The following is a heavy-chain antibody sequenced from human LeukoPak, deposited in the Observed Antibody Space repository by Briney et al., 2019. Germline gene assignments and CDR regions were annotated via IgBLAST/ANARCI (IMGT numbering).Heavy chain of an antibody. CDR2: IKRDGSVI. D-gene: IGHD3-22*01. V-gene: IGHV3-7*01. J-gene: IGHJ4*02. CDR3: ASGGYDSSGYYNYW. CDR1: GFIFSKYW. Sequence: PGGSLRLSCAASGFIFSKYWMTWVRQAPGKGLEWVANIKRDGSVIHYVDSVKGRFTISRENAKNSLYLQMNSLRAGDTAVYYCASGGYDSSGYYNYWWGQGTLVTVSS.